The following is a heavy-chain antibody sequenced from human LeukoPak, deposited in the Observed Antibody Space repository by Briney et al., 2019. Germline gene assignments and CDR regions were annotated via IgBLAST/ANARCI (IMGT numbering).Heavy chain of an antibody. V-gene: IGHV3-43D*03. D-gene: IGHD5-12*01. CDR3: ARDGSIVATMGNWFDP. CDR2: ITWDAGAT. J-gene: IGHJ5*02. CDR1: GFTFDDYA. Sequence: GGSLRLSCAASGFTFDDYAMHWVRDAPGKGLEWVSLITWDAGATYYADSVKGRFTISRDNNKNSLYLQMHSLRAEDTALYYCARDGSIVATMGNWFDPCGQGTLVTVSS.